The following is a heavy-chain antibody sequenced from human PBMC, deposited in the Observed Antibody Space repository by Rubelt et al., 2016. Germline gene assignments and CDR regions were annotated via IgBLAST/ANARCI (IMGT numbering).Heavy chain of an antibody. V-gene: IGHV3-20*03. D-gene: IGHD4-17*01. CDR1: FDGYD. CDR2: LYWGAGNT. CDR3: ATGATVRSNWFDP. J-gene: IGHJ5*02. Sequence: FDGYDMSRVRQAPGMGLKLVSGLYWGAGNTGHADSVKGRFTISRDNAKNSVYLQMNSLRAEDTAVYYCATGATVRSNWFDPWGQGTLVTVSS.